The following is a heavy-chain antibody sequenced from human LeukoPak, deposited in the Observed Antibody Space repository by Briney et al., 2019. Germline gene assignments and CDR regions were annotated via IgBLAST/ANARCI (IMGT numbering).Heavy chain of an antibody. CDR2: IYSDGTT. J-gene: IGHJ4*02. Sequence: GGSLRLSCAASGFIVSSNYMSWVRQAPGKGLEWVSIIYSDGTTYYADSVEGRFAISRDNSKNTVYLQMNSLRAEDTAVYYCARPGAAVAGTAFNYWGQGTLVTVSS. CDR1: GFIVSSNY. CDR3: ARPGAAVAGTAFNY. V-gene: IGHV3-66*04. D-gene: IGHD6-13*01.